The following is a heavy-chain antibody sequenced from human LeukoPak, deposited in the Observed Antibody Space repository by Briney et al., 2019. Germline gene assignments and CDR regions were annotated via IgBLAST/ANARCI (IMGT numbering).Heavy chain of an antibody. V-gene: IGHV4-34*01. Sequence: PSETLSLTCTVSGGSISSYYWSWIRQPPGKGLEWIGEINHSGSTNYNPSLKSRVTISVDTSKNQFSLKLSSVTAADTAVYYCASIAADNWFDPWGQGTLVTVSS. CDR3: ASIAADNWFDP. J-gene: IGHJ5*02. CDR1: GGSISSYY. CDR2: INHSGST. D-gene: IGHD6-13*01.